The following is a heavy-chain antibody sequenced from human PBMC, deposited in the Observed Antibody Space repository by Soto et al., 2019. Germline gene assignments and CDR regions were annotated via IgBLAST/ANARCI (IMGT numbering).Heavy chain of an antibody. V-gene: IGHV4-31*03. D-gene: IGHD4-4*01. CDR1: GASISSGGYY. J-gene: IGHJ5*01. Sequence: SETLSLTCTVSGASISSGGYYWSWIRQHPGKGLEWIGYIYYSGSTYYNPSLKSRVTISVDTSKNQFSLKLSSVTAADTAVYYCAREGVTTVTGGDNWFDPWGQGTLVTVSS. CDR3: AREGVTTVTGGDNWFDP. CDR2: IYYSGST.